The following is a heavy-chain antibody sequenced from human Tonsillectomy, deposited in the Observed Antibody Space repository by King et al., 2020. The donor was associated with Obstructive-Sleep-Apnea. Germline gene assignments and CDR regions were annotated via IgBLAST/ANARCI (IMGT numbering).Heavy chain of an antibody. D-gene: IGHD2-15*01. CDR1: GYTFTSYY. Sequence: QLVQSGAEVKEPGASVKVSCKASGYTFTSYYMHWVRQAPGQGLEWMGMINPNGGSTRCAQNFQGRVTMTRDTSTGTVYMELSSRRSEDTAVYYCARGCLVAASFDYWGQGTLVTVSS. CDR2: INPNGGST. CDR3: ARGCLVAASFDY. V-gene: IGHV1-46*01. J-gene: IGHJ4*02.